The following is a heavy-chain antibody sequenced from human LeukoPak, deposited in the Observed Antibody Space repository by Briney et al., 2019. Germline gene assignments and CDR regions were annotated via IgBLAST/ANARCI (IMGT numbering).Heavy chain of an antibody. Sequence: GGSLRLSCAASGFTFSSFPIHWVRQAPGKGLERVALISYDGSNKYYADSVKGRFTISRDNSKNTLYLQMSSLRAEDTAVYYCARGYSHGSAAFDYWGQGTLVTVSS. CDR3: ARGYSHGSAAFDY. J-gene: IGHJ4*02. CDR2: ISYDGSNK. V-gene: IGHV3-30*03. D-gene: IGHD5-18*01. CDR1: GFTFSSFP.